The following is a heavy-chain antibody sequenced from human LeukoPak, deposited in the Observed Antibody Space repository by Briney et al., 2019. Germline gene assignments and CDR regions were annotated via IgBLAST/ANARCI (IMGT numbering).Heavy chain of an antibody. D-gene: IGHD6-6*01. Sequence: GESLRLSCTASGFTFSNFWMGWVRQAPGKGLEWVANIKQDETEKFYLGSVKGRFTISRDNAKNSLYLQMNSLRVEDTALYYCARGPNSNWSGLDFWGQGTLLTVSS. V-gene: IGHV3-7*03. J-gene: IGHJ4*02. CDR2: IKQDETEK. CDR1: GFTFSNFW. CDR3: ARGPNSNWSGLDF.